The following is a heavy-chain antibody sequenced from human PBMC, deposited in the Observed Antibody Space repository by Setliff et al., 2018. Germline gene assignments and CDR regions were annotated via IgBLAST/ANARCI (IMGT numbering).Heavy chain of an antibody. Sequence: ETLSLTCTVSGGSISSSSYYWGWIRQSPGKGLVWVSRINSDGSSTSYADSVKGRFTISRDNAKNTLYLQMNSLRAEDTAVYYCAREVNDNFWSGYLYYYGMDVWGQGTTVTVSS. V-gene: IGHV3-74*01. J-gene: IGHJ6*02. CDR1: GGSISSSSYY. CDR3: AREVNDNFWSGYLYYYGMDV. CDR2: INSDGSST. D-gene: IGHD3-3*01.